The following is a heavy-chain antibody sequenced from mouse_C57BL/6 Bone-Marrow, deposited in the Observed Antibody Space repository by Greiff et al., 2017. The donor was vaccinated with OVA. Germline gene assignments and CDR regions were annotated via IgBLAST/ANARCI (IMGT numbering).Heavy chain of an antibody. D-gene: IGHD1-1*01. Sequence: VKLMESGAELARPGASVKLSCKASGYTFTSYGISWVKQRTGQGLEWIGEIYPRSGNTYYNEKFKGKATLTADKSSSTAYMELRSLTSEDSAVYFCATTVVAPTCWFDVWGTGTTVTVSS. V-gene: IGHV1-81*01. J-gene: IGHJ1*03. CDR2: IYPRSGNT. CDR1: GYTFTSYG. CDR3: ATTVVAPTCWFDV.